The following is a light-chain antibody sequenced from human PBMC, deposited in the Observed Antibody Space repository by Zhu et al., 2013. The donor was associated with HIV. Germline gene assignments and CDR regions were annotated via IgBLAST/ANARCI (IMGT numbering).Light chain of an antibody. CDR2: GAS. Sequence: DIQMTQSPSSLSASVGDRVTIICRASQNIGTLLNWYQQIPGKAPNLLINGASTLQSGVPSRFSGSASGTDFTLTISSLQPEDFAVYYCQETSSSSFAFGPGTTVDFK. J-gene: IGKJ3*01. V-gene: IGKV1-39*01. CDR3: QETSSSSFA. CDR1: QNIGTL.